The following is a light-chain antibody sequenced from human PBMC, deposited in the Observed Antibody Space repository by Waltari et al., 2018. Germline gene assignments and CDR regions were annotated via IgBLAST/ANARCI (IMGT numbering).Light chain of an antibody. V-gene: IGKV3-15*01. CDR2: DAS. Sequence: EAMMTQSPATLSVSPGDRATLSCRASQSVSNNVAWFQQKPGQAPSLLIYDASPRPTGVPARFSGSGSGTEFTLTISSLQTEDFAVYYCQQYNNWPLYTFGQGTKLEIK. J-gene: IGKJ2*01. CDR1: QSVSNN. CDR3: QQYNNWPLYT.